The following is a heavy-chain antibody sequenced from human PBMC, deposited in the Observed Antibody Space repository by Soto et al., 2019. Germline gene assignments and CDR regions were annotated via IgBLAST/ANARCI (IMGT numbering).Heavy chain of an antibody. CDR2: INPNSGGT. Sequence: GASVKVSCKASGYTFTGYYMHWVRQAPGQGLEWLGWINPNSGGTNYAQKFQGWVTMTRDTSISTAYMELSRLRSDDTAVYYCARDGAVAGTWDYYYYYGMDVWGQGTTVTVSS. D-gene: IGHD6-19*01. V-gene: IGHV1-2*04. J-gene: IGHJ6*02. CDR1: GYTFTGYY. CDR3: ARDGAVAGTWDYYYYYGMDV.